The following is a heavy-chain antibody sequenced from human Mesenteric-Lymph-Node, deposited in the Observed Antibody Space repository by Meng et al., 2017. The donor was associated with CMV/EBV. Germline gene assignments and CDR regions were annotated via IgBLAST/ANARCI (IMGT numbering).Heavy chain of an antibody. CDR3: ARGMGATGPLDFDY. CDR1: GGYFSGYY. D-gene: IGHD1-26*01. J-gene: IGHJ4*02. CDR2: INHSGST. Sequence: VYGGYFSGYYWSWIRKHPGKGLEWIGEINHSGSTNYNPSLKSRVTISVDTSKNQFSLKLSSVTAADTAVYYCARGMGATGPLDFDYWGQGTLVTVSS. V-gene: IGHV4-34*01.